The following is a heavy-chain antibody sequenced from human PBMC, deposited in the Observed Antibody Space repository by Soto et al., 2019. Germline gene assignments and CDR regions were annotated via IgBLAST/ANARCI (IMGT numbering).Heavy chain of an antibody. J-gene: IGHJ4*02. D-gene: IGHD4-17*01. CDR1: GGSISSGDYY. CDR3: ARVVAMISHDYGDYFEY. Sequence: SETLSLTCTVSGGSISSGDYYWSWIRQPPGKGLEWIGYIYYSGSTYYNPSLKSRVTISVDTSKNQFSLKLSSMTAADTAVYYCARVVAMISHDYGDYFEYWGQGTLVTVSS. CDR2: IYYSGST. V-gene: IGHV4-30-4*01.